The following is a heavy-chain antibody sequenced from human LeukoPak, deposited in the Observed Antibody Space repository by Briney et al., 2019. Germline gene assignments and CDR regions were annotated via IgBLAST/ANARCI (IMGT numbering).Heavy chain of an antibody. D-gene: IGHD3-3*01. V-gene: IGHV1-2*02. Sequence: ASVKVSCKASGYTFTGYPMHWVRQAPGQGLEWMGWINPNSGGTNYAQKFQGRVTMTRDTTIRTVYMELSSLRSDDTAVYYCARDNDVGGGAFYCMDVWGQGTTVTVSS. CDR2: INPNSGGT. CDR1: GYTFTGYP. J-gene: IGHJ6*02. CDR3: ARDNDVGGGAFYCMDV.